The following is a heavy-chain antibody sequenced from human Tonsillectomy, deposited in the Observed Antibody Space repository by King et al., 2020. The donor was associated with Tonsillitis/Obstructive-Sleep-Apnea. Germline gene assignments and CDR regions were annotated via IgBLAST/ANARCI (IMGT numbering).Heavy chain of an antibody. Sequence: QLVQSGAEVKKPGASVKVSCKASGYTFTGYYIHWVRQAPGQGLEWMGWINPNSGGTNYARKFQGWITMTRDTSISTAYMELSRLRSDDTAVYYCAREEYYYDSSGLDYWGQGTLVTVSS. J-gene: IGHJ4*02. V-gene: IGHV1-2*04. D-gene: IGHD3-22*01. CDR3: AREEYYYDSSGLDY. CDR2: INPNSGGT. CDR1: GYTFTGYY.